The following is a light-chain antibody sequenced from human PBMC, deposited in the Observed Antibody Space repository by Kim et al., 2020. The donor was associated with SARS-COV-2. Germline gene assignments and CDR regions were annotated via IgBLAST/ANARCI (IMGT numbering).Light chain of an antibody. V-gene: IGLV3-25*03. CDR2: KDS. CDR1: ALPKQY. J-gene: IGLJ2*01. Sequence: SPGQTARITCSGDALPKQYAYWYQQKPGQAPVLVIYKDSERPSGIPERFSGSSSGTTVTLTISRVQAEDEADYYCQSADSSGTYVVFGGGTKLTVL. CDR3: QSADSSGTYVV.